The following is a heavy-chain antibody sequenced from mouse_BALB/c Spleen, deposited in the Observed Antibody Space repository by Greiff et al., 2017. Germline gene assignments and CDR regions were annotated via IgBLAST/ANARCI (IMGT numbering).Heavy chain of an antibody. CDR2: ISSGGSYT. D-gene: IGHD2-1*01. Sequence: VQLKESGGDLVKPGGSLKLSCAASGFTFSSYGMSWVRQSPDKRLEWVATISSGGSYTYYPDSVKGRFTISRDNAKNTLYLQMSSLKSEDTAMYYCARRGFYGNYERGAMDYWGQGTSVTVSS. J-gene: IGHJ4*01. V-gene: IGHV5-6*01. CDR3: ARRGFYGNYERGAMDY. CDR1: GFTFSSYG.